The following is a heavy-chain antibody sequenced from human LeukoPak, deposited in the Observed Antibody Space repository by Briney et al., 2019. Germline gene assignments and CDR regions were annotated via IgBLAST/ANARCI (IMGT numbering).Heavy chain of an antibody. J-gene: IGHJ4*02. CDR2: ISTSGAGT. CDR3: AKDRLDGAAAEY. Sequence: KTGGSLRLSGAASGFSFSNYVMSWVRQTPGKGLEGVSVISTSGAGTYYAASVKGRFTISRDNSKNTVYLQMNSLRAEDTAVYHCAKDRLDGAAAEYWGQGTLVTVSS. CDR1: GFSFSNYV. D-gene: IGHD6-13*01. V-gene: IGHV3-23*01.